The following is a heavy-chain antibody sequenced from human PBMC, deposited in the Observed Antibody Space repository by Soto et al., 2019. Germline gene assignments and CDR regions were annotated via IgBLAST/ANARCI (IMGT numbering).Heavy chain of an antibody. J-gene: IGHJ4*02. CDR2: INPNSGGT. D-gene: IGHD6-19*01. V-gene: IGHV1-2*04. CDR3: ASSYGSGWYYFDY. CDR1: GYTFTGYY. Sequence: ASVKVSCKASGYTFTGYYMHWARQAPGQGLEWMGWINPNSGGTNYAQKFQGWVTMTRDTSISTAYMELSRLRSDDTAVYYCASSYGSGWYYFDYWGQGTLVTVSS.